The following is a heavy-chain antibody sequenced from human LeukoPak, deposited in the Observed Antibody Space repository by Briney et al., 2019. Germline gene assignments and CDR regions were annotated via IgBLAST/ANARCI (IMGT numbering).Heavy chain of an antibody. V-gene: IGHV3-21*01. CDR3: ARPETQYSSGLDGFDI. CDR1: GFTFSSYS. D-gene: IGHD6-19*01. J-gene: IGHJ3*02. Sequence: GGSLRLSCAVSGFTFSSYSMNWVRQAPGKGLEWVSSISSSGSYIYYADSVKGRFTISRDNAKNTLYLQMNSLRTEDTAVYYCARPETQYSSGLDGFDIWGQGTMVTVSS. CDR2: ISSSGSYI.